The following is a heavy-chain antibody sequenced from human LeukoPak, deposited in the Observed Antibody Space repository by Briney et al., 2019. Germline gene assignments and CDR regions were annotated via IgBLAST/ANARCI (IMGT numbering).Heavy chain of an antibody. D-gene: IGHD3-22*01. Sequence: GGSLRLSWAASGFSFSSYEMNWVRKAPGKGLGWVSYISSTGSTIYYADSVKGRFSISRDNAKNSLYLQMNRLRAEDTAVYYCARDLYGYDSSGSSPLFDYWGQGTLVTVSS. CDR2: ISSTGSTI. V-gene: IGHV3-48*03. CDR3: ARDLYGYDSSGSSPLFDY. CDR1: GFSFSSYE. J-gene: IGHJ4*02.